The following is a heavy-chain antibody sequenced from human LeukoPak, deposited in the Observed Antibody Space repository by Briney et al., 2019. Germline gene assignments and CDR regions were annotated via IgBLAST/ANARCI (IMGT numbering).Heavy chain of an antibody. CDR3: AKDYCRGGNCPLPFFDS. Sequence: PGRSLRLSCAVSGFTLSEHAMSWVRQAPGEGLEWVSGIIDVGDTYYADSVKGRFTISRDSSKNTLYLQMNSLRAEDTATYYCAKDYCRGGNCPLPFFDSWGQGTLVTVSS. D-gene: IGHD2-15*01. J-gene: IGHJ4*02. CDR1: GFTLSEHA. V-gene: IGHV3-23*01. CDR2: IIDVGDT.